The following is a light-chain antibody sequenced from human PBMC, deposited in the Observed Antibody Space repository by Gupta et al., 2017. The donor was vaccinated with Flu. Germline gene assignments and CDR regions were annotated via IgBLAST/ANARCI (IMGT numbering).Light chain of an antibody. CDR3: RQQSNGPLYT. Sequence: DSLSSSPGERATITSRRSPGYSSRYARYHQLPGRNPRHLLNDASTRAPGIPPTIISSGSATAYTLLISSMQSADDAVTHCRQQSNGPLYTFGQGTKLEIK. V-gene: IGKV3-15*01. CDR1: PGYSSR. J-gene: IGKJ2*01. CDR2: DAS.